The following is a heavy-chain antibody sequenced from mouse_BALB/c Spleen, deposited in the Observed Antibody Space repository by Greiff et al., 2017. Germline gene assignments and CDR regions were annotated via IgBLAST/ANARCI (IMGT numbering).Heavy chain of an antibody. Sequence: DVKLVESGGGLVQPGGSLKLSCAASGFTFSSYTMSWVRQTPEKRLEWVAYISNGGGSTYYPDTVKGRFTISRDNAKNTLYLQMSSLKSEDTAMYYCARRDYDWYFDVWGAGTTVTVSS. CDR1: GFTFSSYT. CDR3: ARRDYDWYFDV. CDR2: ISNGGGST. V-gene: IGHV5-12-2*01. J-gene: IGHJ1*01. D-gene: IGHD2-4*01.